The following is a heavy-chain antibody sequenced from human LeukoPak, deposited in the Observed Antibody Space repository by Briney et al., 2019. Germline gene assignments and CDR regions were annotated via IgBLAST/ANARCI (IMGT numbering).Heavy chain of an antibody. CDR1: GYSFTGYY. Sequence: ASVKVSCKASGYSFTGYYMHWVRQAPGQGLEWMGRIIPILGIANYAQKFQGRVTITADKSTSTAYMELSSLRSEDTAVYYCARGATMVRGVITGGYNWFDPWGQGTLVTVSS. J-gene: IGHJ5*02. CDR2: IIPILGIA. CDR3: ARGATMVRGVITGGYNWFDP. V-gene: IGHV1-69*04. D-gene: IGHD3-10*01.